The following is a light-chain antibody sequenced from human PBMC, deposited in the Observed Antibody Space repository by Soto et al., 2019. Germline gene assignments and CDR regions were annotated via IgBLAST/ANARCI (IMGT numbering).Light chain of an antibody. CDR2: WAS. CDR1: QSVLYSSNNKNY. Sequence: DIVMTQSPDSLAVSLGERATINCKSSQSVLYSSNNKNYLAWYQQRPGQPPKLLLYWASTRESGVPDRFSGSGSGTDFILTVSSLQAEDVAVYFCQQYYKSPRTFGVGTKVEIK. CDR3: QQYYKSPRT. J-gene: IGKJ4*01. V-gene: IGKV4-1*01.